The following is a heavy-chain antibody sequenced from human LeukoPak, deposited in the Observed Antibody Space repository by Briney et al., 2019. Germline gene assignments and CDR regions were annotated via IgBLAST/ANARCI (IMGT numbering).Heavy chain of an antibody. D-gene: IGHD3-10*01. CDR2: VYYSGST. CDR3: ARDLLWSAGVDI. J-gene: IGHJ4*02. CDR1: GGSVNSGSYY. Sequence: SETLSLTCSVSGGSVNSGSYYWCWIRQPPGKGLEWIGYVYYSGSTNYNPSLKSRVTLSVDKSKNQFSLNLSSVTAADTAVYYCARDLLWSAGVDIWGQGILVTVSS. V-gene: IGHV4-61*01.